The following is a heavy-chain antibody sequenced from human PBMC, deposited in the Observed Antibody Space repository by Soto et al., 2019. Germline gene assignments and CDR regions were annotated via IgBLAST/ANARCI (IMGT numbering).Heavy chain of an antibody. J-gene: IGHJ4*02. CDR3: ARETNWGADY. Sequence: PGGSLRLSCAASGFTFSSYWMHWVRQAAGNGLVWVSRIYSDGSSTSYVDSVKVRFTMSRDNAKTTLYLQMNSLRAEGTAVYYCARETNWGADYWGQGTLVTVSS. CDR2: IYSDGSST. V-gene: IGHV3-74*01. CDR1: GFTFSSYW. D-gene: IGHD7-27*01.